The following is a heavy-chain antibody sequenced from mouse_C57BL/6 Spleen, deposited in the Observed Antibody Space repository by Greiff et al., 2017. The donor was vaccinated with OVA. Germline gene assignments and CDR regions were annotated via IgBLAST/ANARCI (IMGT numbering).Heavy chain of an antibody. D-gene: IGHD2-5*01. CDR1: GFSLTSYG. CDR2: IWSGGST. J-gene: IGHJ4*01. Sequence: QVQLQQSGPGLVQPSQSLSITCTVSGFSLTSYGVHWVRQSPGKGLEWLGVIWSGGSTDYNAAFISRLSISKDNSKSQVFFKMNSLQADDTAIYYCARAYYSNYEDAMDYWGQGTSVTVSS. V-gene: IGHV2-2*01. CDR3: ARAYYSNYEDAMDY.